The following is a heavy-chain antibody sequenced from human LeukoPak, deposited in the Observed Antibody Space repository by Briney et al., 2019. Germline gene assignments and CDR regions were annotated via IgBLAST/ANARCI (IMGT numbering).Heavy chain of an antibody. CDR1: GYTFTSYG. CDR3: ARAYYYDSSGYRTTPFDY. D-gene: IGHD3-22*01. CDR2: ISAYNGNT. V-gene: IGHV1-18*01. Sequence: ASVKVSCKASGYTFTSYGISWVRQAPGQGLEWMGWISAYNGNTNYAQKLQGRVTMTTDTSTSTAYMELRSLRSDDTAVYYCARAYYYDSSGYRTTPFDYWGQGTLVTVSS. J-gene: IGHJ4*02.